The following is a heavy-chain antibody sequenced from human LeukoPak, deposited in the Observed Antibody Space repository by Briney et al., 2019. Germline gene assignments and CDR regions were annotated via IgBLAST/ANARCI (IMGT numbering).Heavy chain of an antibody. Sequence: GVSLRLSCAASGFTFSSYEMNWVRQAPGKSLEWVSYMSSSGTKIYYADSVKGRFTISRDNAKNSLYLQMNSLRVEDMGVYYCARALDLQHWGQGTLVTVSS. CDR3: ARALDLQH. CDR1: GFTFSSYE. CDR2: MSSSGTKI. J-gene: IGHJ1*01. V-gene: IGHV3-48*03.